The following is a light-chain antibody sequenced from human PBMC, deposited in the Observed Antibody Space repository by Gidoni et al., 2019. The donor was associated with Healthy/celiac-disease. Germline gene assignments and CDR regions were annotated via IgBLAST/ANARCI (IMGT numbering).Light chain of an antibody. CDR1: SSDVGGDDY. Sequence: QSALTQPPSASGSPGQAVTISCTGTSSDVGGDDYVSWYQQHPGKAPKLVIYEVNKRPSGVPDRFSASKSGNTASLTVSGLRADDEAHYYCASFAGNNIFVLGGGTRLTVL. CDR2: EVN. J-gene: IGLJ2*01. CDR3: ASFAGNNIFV. V-gene: IGLV2-8*01.